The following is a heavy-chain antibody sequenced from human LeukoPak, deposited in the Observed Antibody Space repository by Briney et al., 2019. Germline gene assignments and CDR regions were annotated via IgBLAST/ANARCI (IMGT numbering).Heavy chain of an antibody. D-gene: IGHD3-22*01. Sequence: SETLSLTCTVSGGSISSYYWSWIRQPPGKGLEWIGYIYYSGSTNYNPSLKSRVTISVDTSKNQFSLKLSSVTAADTAVYYCARGVPYDSSGYYPDYWGQGTLVTVSS. V-gene: IGHV4-59*12. J-gene: IGHJ4*02. CDR1: GGSISSYY. CDR3: ARGVPYDSSGYYPDY. CDR2: IYYSGST.